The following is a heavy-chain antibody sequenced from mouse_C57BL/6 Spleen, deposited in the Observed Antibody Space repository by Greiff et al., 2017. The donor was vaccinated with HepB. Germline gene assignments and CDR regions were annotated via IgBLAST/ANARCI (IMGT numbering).Heavy chain of an antibody. V-gene: IGHV1-69*01. J-gene: IGHJ2*01. CDR1: GYTFTSYW. CDR3: ARGVYYYGSSYVDY. CDR2: IDPSDSYT. Sequence: QVQLQQPGAELVMPGASVKLSFKASGYTFTSYWMHWVKQRPGQGLEWIGEIDPSDSYTNYNQKFKGKSTLTVDKSSSTAYMQLSSLTSEDSAVYYCARGVYYYGSSYVDYWGQGTTLTVSS. D-gene: IGHD1-1*01.